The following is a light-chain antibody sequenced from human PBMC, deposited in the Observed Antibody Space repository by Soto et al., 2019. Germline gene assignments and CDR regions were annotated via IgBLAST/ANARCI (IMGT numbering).Light chain of an antibody. CDR3: QQRFSWLPT. CDR2: DTS. J-gene: IGKJ4*01. Sequence: EIGLTQSPATLSLSPGDRATLSCRASQSVSRYLAWYQQKPGQAPRLLIHDTSTRATGVPDTFSGSGSETEFARTISSLEPEDSAMYYCQQRFSWLPTFCRGTHVEIK. CDR1: QSVSRY. V-gene: IGKV3-11*01.